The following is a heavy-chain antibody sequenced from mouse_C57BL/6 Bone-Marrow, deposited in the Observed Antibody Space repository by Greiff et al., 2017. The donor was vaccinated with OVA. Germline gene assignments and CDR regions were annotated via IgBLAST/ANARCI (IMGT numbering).Heavy chain of an antibody. CDR1: GFTFNTYA. D-gene: IGHD1-1*01. CDR2: IRSKSSNYAT. CDR3: VRPSYGSKGLYAMDY. V-gene: IGHV10-3*01. J-gene: IGHJ4*01. Sequence: DVHLVESGGGLVQPKGSLKLSCAASGFTFNTYAMHWVRQAPGKGLEWVARIRSKSSNYATYYADSVKDRFTISRDDSQSMLYLQMNNLKTEDTAMYYCVRPSYGSKGLYAMDYWGQGTSVTVSS.